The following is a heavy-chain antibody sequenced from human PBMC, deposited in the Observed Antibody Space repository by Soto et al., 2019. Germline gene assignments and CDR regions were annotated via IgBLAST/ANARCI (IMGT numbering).Heavy chain of an antibody. J-gene: IGHJ4*02. CDR2: IIPIFGTA. CDR3: ARGLFSGSFDY. Sequence: AASVKVSCKASGGTFSSYAISWVRQAPGQGLEWMGGIIPIFGTANYAQKFQGRVTITADESTSTAYMELSSLRSEDTAVYYCARGLFSGSFDYWGQGTLVTVSS. V-gene: IGHV1-69*13. D-gene: IGHD3-22*01. CDR1: GGTFSSYA.